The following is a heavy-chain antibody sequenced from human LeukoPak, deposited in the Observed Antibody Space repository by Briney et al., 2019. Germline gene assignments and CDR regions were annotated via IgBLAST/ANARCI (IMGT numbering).Heavy chain of an antibody. Sequence: NASETLSLTCTVSGGSINSSSYYWGWIRQPPGKGLDWIGSIYYSGSTYYNPSLKSRVTISLDTSKNHFSLKLSSVTAADTGVYYCARRTTITANGAFDIWGQGTMVTVSS. J-gene: IGHJ3*02. V-gene: IGHV4-39*07. CDR2: IYYSGST. CDR3: ARRTTITANGAFDI. CDR1: GGSINSSSYY. D-gene: IGHD5-18*01.